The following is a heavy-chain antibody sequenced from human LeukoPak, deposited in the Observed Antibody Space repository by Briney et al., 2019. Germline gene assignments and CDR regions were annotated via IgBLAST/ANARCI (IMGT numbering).Heavy chain of an antibody. CDR1: GFTFSSYW. J-gene: IGHJ3*02. D-gene: IGHD4-17*01. Sequence: GGSLRLSCAASGFTFSSYWMSWVRQAPGKGLEWVANIKQDGSEKYYVDSVKGGFTMSRDNAKNSLYLQMNSLRAEDTAVYYCARDGGGVTTPYDAFDIWGQATMVTVSS. CDR3: ARDGGGVTTPYDAFDI. CDR2: IKQDGSEK. V-gene: IGHV3-7*03.